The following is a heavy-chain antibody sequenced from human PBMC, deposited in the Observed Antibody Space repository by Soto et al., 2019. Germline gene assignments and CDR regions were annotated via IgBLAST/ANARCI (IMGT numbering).Heavy chain of an antibody. CDR1: DTTHW. V-gene: IGHV5-51*01. CDR3: ARLVNYYFGMDV. CDR2: IYPGDSDT. J-gene: IGHJ6*02. Sequence: PGESLKISCKASDTTHWIGWVRQKPGKDLEWMGIIYPGDSDTKYSPSFQGQVTISVDKSISTAYLHWSSLKASDTATYYCARLVNYYFGMDVWGLGTTVTVSS.